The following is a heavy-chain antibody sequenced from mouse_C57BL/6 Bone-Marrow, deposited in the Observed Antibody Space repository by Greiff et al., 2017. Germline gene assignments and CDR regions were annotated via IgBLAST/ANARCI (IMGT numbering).Heavy chain of an antibody. V-gene: IGHV5-16*01. D-gene: IGHD3-1*01. Sequence: DVKLVESEGGLVQPGSSMKLSCTASGFTFSDYYMAWVRQVPEKGLEWVANINYDGSSTYYLDSLKSRFIISRDNAKNILYLQMSSLKSEDTATYYCARDRGYGNYYWYFDVWGTGTTVTVSS. CDR1: GFTFSDYY. CDR3: ARDRGYGNYYWYFDV. J-gene: IGHJ1*03. CDR2: INYDGSST.